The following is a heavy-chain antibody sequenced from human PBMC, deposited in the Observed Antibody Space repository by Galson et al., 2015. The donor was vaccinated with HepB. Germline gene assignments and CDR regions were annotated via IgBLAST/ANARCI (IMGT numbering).Heavy chain of an antibody. CDR1: GFTFSSYA. Sequence: SLRLSCAASGFTFSSYAMSWVRQAPGKGLEWVSAISGSGGSTYYADSVKGRFTISRDSSKNTLYLQINSLRAEDTAAYYCARTLAPFTGFDFWGQGTLVTVSS. V-gene: IGHV3-23*01. J-gene: IGHJ4*02. CDR3: ARTLAPFTGFDF. CDR2: ISGSGGST. D-gene: IGHD1-14*01.